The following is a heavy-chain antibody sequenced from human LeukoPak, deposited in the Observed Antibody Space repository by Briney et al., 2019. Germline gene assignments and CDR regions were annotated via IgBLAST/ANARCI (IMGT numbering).Heavy chain of an antibody. CDR1: GFTFSSYG. D-gene: IGHD2-15*01. CDR3: AKDPSERGCGGGSCYG. J-gene: IGHJ4*02. Sequence: GGSLRLSCAASGFTFSSYGMHWVRQAPGKGLEWVAVISYDGSNKYYGDSVKGRSTISRDNSKNTVYLQMNSLRAEDTAVYYCAKDPSERGCGGGSCYGWGQGTLVTVSS. V-gene: IGHV3-30*18. CDR2: ISYDGSNK.